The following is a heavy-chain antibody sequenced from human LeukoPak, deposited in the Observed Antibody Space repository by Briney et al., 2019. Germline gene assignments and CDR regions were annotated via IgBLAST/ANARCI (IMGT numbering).Heavy chain of an antibody. J-gene: IGHJ4*02. CDR1: GFTFSSYG. CDR2: ISYDGSNK. CDR3: AKSVPSTNYDFWSGAAAPVSPFDY. V-gene: IGHV3-30*18. D-gene: IGHD3-3*01. Sequence: GGSLRLSCAASGFTFSSYGMHWVRQAPGKGLEWVAVISYDGSNKYYVDSVKGRFTISRDNSKNTLYLQMNSLRAEDTAVYYCAKSVPSTNYDFWSGAAAPVSPFDYWGQGTLVTVSS.